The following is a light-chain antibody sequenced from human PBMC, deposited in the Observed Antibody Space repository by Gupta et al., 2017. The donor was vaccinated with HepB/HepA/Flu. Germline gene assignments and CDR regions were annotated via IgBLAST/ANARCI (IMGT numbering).Light chain of an antibody. CDR2: GTS. J-gene: IGKJ4*01. V-gene: IGKV3-20*01. CDR3: QQDGGSPLT. Sequence: EIVLTQSPGTLSLSPGERATLSCRASQSFSRTFLAWYQQKAGQAPRLLIYGTSSRATGIPDRFSGSGSGTEFTLTISRLEPEDFAVYYCQQDGGSPLTFGGGTKVEIK. CDR1: QSFSRTF.